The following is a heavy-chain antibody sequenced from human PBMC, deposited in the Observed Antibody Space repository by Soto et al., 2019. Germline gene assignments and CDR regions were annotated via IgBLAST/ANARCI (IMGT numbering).Heavy chain of an antibody. D-gene: IGHD3-9*01. V-gene: IGHV1-46*01. CDR2: INPSGGST. J-gene: IGHJ4*02. CDR3: ARLDSATYYFDY. CDR1: GYTFTSYY. Sequence: ASVKVSCKASGYTFTSYYMHWVRQAPGQGLEWMGIINPSGGSTSYAQKFQGRVTMTRDTSTSTVYMELSSLRSEDTAVYYRARLDSATYYFDYWGQGTLVTVSS.